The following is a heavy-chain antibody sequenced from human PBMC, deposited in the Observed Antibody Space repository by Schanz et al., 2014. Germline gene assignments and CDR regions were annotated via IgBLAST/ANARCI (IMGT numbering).Heavy chain of an antibody. CDR2: IYYSGDT. V-gene: IGHV4-59*01. J-gene: IGHJ6*03. D-gene: IGHD2-2*01. CDR1: GGSISSYY. Sequence: QLQLQESGPGLVKPSETLSLTCTVSGGSISSYYWSWIRQPPGKGLEWIGYIYYSGDTNYNPSLKSRVTISVDTSKNQCSLNLISVTAADTAVYYCARQGIGYQHGRYYYYMDVWGRGTTVTVSS. CDR3: ARQGIGYQHGRYYYYMDV.